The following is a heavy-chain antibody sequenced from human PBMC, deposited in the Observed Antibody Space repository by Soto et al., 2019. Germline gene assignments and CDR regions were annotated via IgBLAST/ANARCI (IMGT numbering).Heavy chain of an antibody. CDR2: IYAAGST. J-gene: IGHJ4*02. CDR1: GFTVSRYY. Sequence: AGGSLRLSCAASGFTVSRYYISWVRQAPGKGLEWVSVIYAAGSTYYADSVKGRFTISRDNSKNIVYLQMDSLRAEDTAVYYCARKAGPTQFYYDSWGQGIRVTVSS. D-gene: IGHD4-4*01. CDR3: ARKAGPTQFYYDS. V-gene: IGHV3-53*01.